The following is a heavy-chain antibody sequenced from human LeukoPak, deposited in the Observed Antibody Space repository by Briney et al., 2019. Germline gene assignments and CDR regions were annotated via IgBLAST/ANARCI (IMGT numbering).Heavy chain of an antibody. D-gene: IGHD6-13*01. J-gene: IGHJ3*02. CDR1: GYSISSGYY. V-gene: IGHV4-38-2*02. CDR2: IYHSGST. CDR3: ARDVRQQLSLGAFDI. Sequence: SDTLSLTCTVSGYSISSGYYLGWIRQPPGKGLEWIGSIYHSGSTYYNPSLKSRVTIPVDTSKNQFSLKLISLSAADTAVYYCARDVRQQLSLGAFDIWGKGTMVTVSS.